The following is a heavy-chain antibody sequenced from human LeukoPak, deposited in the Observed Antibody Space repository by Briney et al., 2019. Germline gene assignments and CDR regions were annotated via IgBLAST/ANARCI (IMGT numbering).Heavy chain of an antibody. CDR2: IIPILGVA. J-gene: IGHJ5*02. CDR1: GGTFSSYA. D-gene: IGHD3-9*01. Sequence: ASVKVSCKASGGTFSSYAISWVRQAPGQGLEWMGRIIPILGVANYAQKFQGRVTITADKSTSTAYMELSSLRSEDTAVYYCARGGYYDILTTRAWFDPWGQGTLVTVSS. CDR3: ARGGYYDILTTRAWFDP. V-gene: IGHV1-69*04.